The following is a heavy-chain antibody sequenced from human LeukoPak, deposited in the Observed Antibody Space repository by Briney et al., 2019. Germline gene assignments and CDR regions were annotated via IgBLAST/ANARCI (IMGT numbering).Heavy chain of an antibody. CDR1: GVSITNYY. Sequence: SETLSLTCTVSGVSITNYYWNWIRQPPGKGLEWIGYIYHSGSTYYNPSLKSRVTISVDRSKNQFSLKLSSVTAADTAVYYCARTTYYYDSSGYYRAYYFDYWGQGTLVTVSS. J-gene: IGHJ4*02. V-gene: IGHV4-59*12. D-gene: IGHD3-22*01. CDR3: ARTTYYYDSSGYYRAYYFDY. CDR2: IYHSGST.